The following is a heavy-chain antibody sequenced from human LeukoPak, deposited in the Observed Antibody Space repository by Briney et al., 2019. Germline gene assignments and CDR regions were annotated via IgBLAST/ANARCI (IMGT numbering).Heavy chain of an antibody. CDR3: AREDGSGWHFFDY. CDR2: INSRSNYI. V-gene: IGHV3-21*01. D-gene: IGHD6-19*01. Sequence: GGSLRLSCAASGFTFSSYSMNWVRQAPGKGLGWVSSINSRSNYIYYADSLKGRFTVSRDNAKNSLFLQMNSLRAEDTAVYYCAREDGSGWHFFDYWGQGTLVTVSS. CDR1: GFTFSSYS. J-gene: IGHJ4*02.